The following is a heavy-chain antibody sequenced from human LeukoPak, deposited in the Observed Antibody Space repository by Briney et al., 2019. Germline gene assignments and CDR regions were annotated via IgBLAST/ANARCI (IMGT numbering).Heavy chain of an antibody. J-gene: IGHJ6*03. V-gene: IGHV3-7*01. CDR3: ARQHCSSTSCYTYYYYMDV. CDR2: IKQDGSEK. CDR1: GFTFSNYW. Sequence: QTGGSLRLSCAASGFTFSNYWMSWVRQAPGKGLEWVANIKQDGSEKYYVDSVKGRFTISRDNAKNSLYLQMNSLRAEDTAVYYCARQHCSSTSCYTYYYYMDVWGKGTAVTVSS. D-gene: IGHD2-2*02.